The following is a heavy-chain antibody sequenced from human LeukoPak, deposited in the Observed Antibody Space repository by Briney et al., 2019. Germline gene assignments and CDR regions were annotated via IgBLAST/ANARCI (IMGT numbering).Heavy chain of an antibody. J-gene: IGHJ4*02. V-gene: IGHV1-46*01. CDR1: GYTFTSYY. CDR2: INPSGGST. D-gene: IGHD3-22*01. Sequence: GASVKVSCKASGYTFTSYYMHWVRQAPGQGLEWMGIINPSGGSTSYAQKFQGRVTMTRNTSISTAYMELSSLRSEDTAVYYCARAISGYFDYWGQGTLVTVSS. CDR3: ARAISGYFDY.